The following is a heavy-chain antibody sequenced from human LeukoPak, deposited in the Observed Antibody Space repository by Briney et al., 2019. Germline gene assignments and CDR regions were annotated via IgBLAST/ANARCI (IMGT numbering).Heavy chain of an antibody. J-gene: IGHJ4*02. D-gene: IGHD3-22*01. V-gene: IGHV3-23*01. Sequence: GGSLRLSCAASGFTFSSYAMSWVRQAPGKGLEWVSAISGSGGSTYYADSVMGRFTISRDNSKNTLYLQMNSLRAEDTAVYYCAKDAGYDSSGEVDYWGQGTLVTVSS. CDR2: ISGSGGST. CDR1: GFTFSSYA. CDR3: AKDAGYDSSGEVDY.